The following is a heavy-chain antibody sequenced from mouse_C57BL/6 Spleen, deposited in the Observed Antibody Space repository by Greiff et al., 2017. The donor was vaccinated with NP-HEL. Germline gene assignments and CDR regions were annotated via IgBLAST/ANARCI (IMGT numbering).Heavy chain of an antibody. J-gene: IGHJ2*01. CDR3: ARVETGNYFDY. CDR1: GFTFSSYA. V-gene: IGHV5-4*03. D-gene: IGHD4-1*01. CDR2: ISDGGSYT. Sequence: EVNVVESGGGLVKPGGSLKLSCAASGFTFSSYAMSWVRQTPEKRLEWVATISDGGSYTYYPDNVKGRFTISRDNAKNNLYLQMSHLKSEDTAMYYCARVETGNYFDYWGQGTTLTVSS.